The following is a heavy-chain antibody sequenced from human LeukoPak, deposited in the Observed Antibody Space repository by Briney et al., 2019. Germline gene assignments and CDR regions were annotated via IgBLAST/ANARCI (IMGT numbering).Heavy chain of an antibody. CDR2: XXXXGST. CDR3: ARRATIAVAGTSDSYYYGMDV. V-gene: IGHV4-39*01. D-gene: IGHD6-19*01. Sequence: XXXXXGSTYYNPSLKSRVTISVDTSKNQFSLKLSSVTAADTAVYYCARRATIAVAGTSDSYYYGMDVWGQGTTVTVSS. J-gene: IGHJ6*02.